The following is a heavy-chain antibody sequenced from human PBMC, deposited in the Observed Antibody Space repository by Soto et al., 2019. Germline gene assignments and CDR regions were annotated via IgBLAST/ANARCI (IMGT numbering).Heavy chain of an antibody. V-gene: IGHV4-34*01. CDR2: INHSGTI. D-gene: IGHD3-10*01. Sequence: SETLSLTCAVYGGSFSGYYWTWIRQPPGKGLEWIGEINHSGTINFNPSLKSRLTISLDTSKKHFSLKLSSVTDMDPVDTATYYCARRLTVVPLAFGLWGQGTMVTVSS. J-gene: IGHJ3*01. CDR1: GGSFSGYY. CDR3: ARRLTVVPLAFGL.